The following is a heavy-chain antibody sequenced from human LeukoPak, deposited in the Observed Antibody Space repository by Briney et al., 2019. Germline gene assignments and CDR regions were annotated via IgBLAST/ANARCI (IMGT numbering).Heavy chain of an antibody. Sequence: PGGSLRLSCVASGFTFSSSGMHWVRRLPGKGLEWLAFMRIDESNKFCADSVKGRFTISRDSSKNTLYLQMNSLRPEDTALYYCAKDLHGSGSFDYWGQGTLVTVSS. D-gene: IGHD3-10*01. V-gene: IGHV3-30*02. CDR1: GFTFSSSG. CDR3: AKDLHGSGSFDY. CDR2: MRIDESNK. J-gene: IGHJ4*02.